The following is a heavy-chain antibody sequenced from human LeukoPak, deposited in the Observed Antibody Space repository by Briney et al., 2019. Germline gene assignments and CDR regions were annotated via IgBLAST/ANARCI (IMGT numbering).Heavy chain of an antibody. CDR2: IKQDGSEK. Sequence: PGGSLRLSCAASGLTFRSYWMSWVRQAPGKGLEWVANIKQDGSEKYYVDSAKGRFTISRDNAKSSLYLQMDSLRVEDTAVYYCARGYSSDYWGQGTLVTVSS. CDR3: ARGYSSDY. D-gene: IGHD5-18*01. V-gene: IGHV3-7*01. J-gene: IGHJ4*02. CDR1: GLTFRSYW.